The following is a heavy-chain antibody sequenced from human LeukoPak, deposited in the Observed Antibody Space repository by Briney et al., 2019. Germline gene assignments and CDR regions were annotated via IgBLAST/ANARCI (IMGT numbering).Heavy chain of an antibody. CDR2: IYYSGST. Sequence: SETLSLTCTVSGGSISSYYWSWIRQPPGKGLEWIGYIYYSGSTYYNPSLKSRVTISVDRSKNLFSLKLSSVSAADTAVYYCARGSRYLPGSKELDDMDVWGKGTTVTVSS. CDR1: GGSISSYY. CDR3: ARGSRYLPGSKELDDMDV. J-gene: IGHJ6*03. D-gene: IGHD3-10*01. V-gene: IGHV4-59*12.